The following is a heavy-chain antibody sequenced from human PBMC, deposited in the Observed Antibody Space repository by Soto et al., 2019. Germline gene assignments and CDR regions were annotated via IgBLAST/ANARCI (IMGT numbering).Heavy chain of an antibody. J-gene: IGHJ4*02. D-gene: IGHD2-21*01. V-gene: IGHV3-74*03. CDR1: GLTFRSYW. CDR3: VRDMQLWRLDS. CDR2: INTDGSVA. Sequence: GGSLRLSCAASGLTFRSYWMHWVRQAPGKGLVWVSRINTDGSVAMYVDSVKGRFPISRDNAKNTLYLHMNSLRAEDTAVYYCVRDMQLWRLDSWGQGTQVTVSS.